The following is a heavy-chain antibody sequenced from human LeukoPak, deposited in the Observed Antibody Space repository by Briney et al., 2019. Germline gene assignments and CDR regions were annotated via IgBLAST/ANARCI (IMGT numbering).Heavy chain of an antibody. CDR3: ATGYSDSLRSPLDS. D-gene: IGHD3-22*01. CDR1: GLTFNNYA. J-gene: IGHJ5*01. V-gene: IGHV3-23*01. CDR2: ISGRGGNT. Sequence: GSLRLSCAASGLTFNNYALTWIRQAPGKGLEWVSSISGRGGNTYYADSVKGRFTISRDDSKNTLFLQMNSLRAEDTAVYYCATGYSDSLRSPLDSWGQGTLVTVSS.